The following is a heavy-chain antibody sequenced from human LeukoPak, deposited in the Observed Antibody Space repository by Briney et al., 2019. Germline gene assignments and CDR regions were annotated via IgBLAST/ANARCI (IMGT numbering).Heavy chain of an antibody. D-gene: IGHD3-22*01. CDR3: ARTVGTYYDSSGYYQWYYYYYYYMDV. CDR2: MNPNSGNT. CDR1: GYTFTSYG. Sequence: ASVKVSCKASGYTFTSYGINWVRQATGQGLEWMGWMNPNSGNTGYAQKFQGRVTMTRNTSISTAYMELSSLRSEDTAVYYCARTVGTYYDSSGYYQWYYYYYYYMDVWGKGTTVTISS. V-gene: IGHV1-8*02. J-gene: IGHJ6*03.